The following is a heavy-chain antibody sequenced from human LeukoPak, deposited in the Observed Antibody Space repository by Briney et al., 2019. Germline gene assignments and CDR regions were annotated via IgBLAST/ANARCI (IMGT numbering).Heavy chain of an antibody. V-gene: IGHV3-23*01. CDR1: GFTFSSYG. D-gene: IGHD1-14*01. CDR3: AKGGPYNRNHDY. Sequence: PGGSLRLSCAASGFTFSSYGMSWVRQAPGKGLEWVSAISGSGGNAYYADSVKGRFTISRDNSRNTLYLQMNSLRAEDTAVYYCAKGGPYNRNHDYWGQGTLVTVSS. CDR2: ISGSGGNA. J-gene: IGHJ4*02.